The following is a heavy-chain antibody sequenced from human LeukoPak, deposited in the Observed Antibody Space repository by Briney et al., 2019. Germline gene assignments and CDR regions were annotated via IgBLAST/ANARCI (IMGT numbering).Heavy chain of an antibody. Sequence: PGGSLRLSCAASGFTFNIYSMSWVRQAPGKGLEWVSSITSRSDNTYSEDSVKGRFIISRDNSRNTLYLQMNSLRAEDTAIYYCAKDRPNYYEAKEHYYRRDGDYWGQGTLVTVSS. CDR2: ITSRSDNT. V-gene: IGHV3-23*01. CDR3: AKDRPNYYEAKEHYYRRDGDY. CDR1: GFTFNIYS. J-gene: IGHJ4*02. D-gene: IGHD3-22*01.